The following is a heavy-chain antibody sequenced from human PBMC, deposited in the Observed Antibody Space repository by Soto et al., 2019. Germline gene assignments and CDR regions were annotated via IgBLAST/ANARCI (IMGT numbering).Heavy chain of an antibody. CDR2: INPNSGGT. D-gene: IGHD2-2*01. CDR3: ARGEARSSDFYWYFDL. CDR1: GYTFTAYY. Sequence: QVQLVQSGAEVKKPGASVKVSCKASGYTFTAYYMHWVRQAPGQGLEWMGWINPNSGGTNYVENFQGWVIMTRDTSITTAYMELSRLRSDDTAVYYCARGEARSSDFYWYFDLWGRGTLVTVSS. J-gene: IGHJ2*01. V-gene: IGHV1-2*04.